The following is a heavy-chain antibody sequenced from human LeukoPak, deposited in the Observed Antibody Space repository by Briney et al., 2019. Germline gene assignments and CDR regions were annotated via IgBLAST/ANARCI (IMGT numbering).Heavy chain of an antibody. CDR2: IGAYNGDT. CDR1: GYTFMDYG. CDR3: GTKQKATKAQGPNRQPRTHDTGHGARGPGRPGIGGQAGVLRAERRGGGGYLYYFDY. J-gene: IGHJ4*02. D-gene: IGHD1-14*01. Sequence: ASVKVSCKASGYTFMDYGITWVRQAPGQGLEWMGWIGAYNGDTNYAQKLQGRVAMTRHTSTSTAYMELSSLGAWGTAGEYCGTKQKATKAQGPNRQPRTHDTGHGARGPGRPGIGGQAGVLRAERRGGGGYLYYFDYWGQGTLVTVSS. V-gene: IGHV1-18*01.